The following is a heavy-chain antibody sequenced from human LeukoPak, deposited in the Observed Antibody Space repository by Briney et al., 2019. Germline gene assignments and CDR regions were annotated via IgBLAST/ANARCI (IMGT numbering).Heavy chain of an antibody. CDR1: GDSISSGSYY. CDR2: IYASGST. V-gene: IGHV4-61*02. D-gene: IGHD1-1*01. Sequence: SETLSLTCTVSGDSISSGSYYWSWIRQPAGKGLEWIGRIYASGSTKYNPSLKSRVTISLDTSKNQFSLKVSSVTAADTAMYYCATTRWTSERGGFDYWGQGTLVTVSS. J-gene: IGHJ4*02. CDR3: ATTRWTSERGGFDY.